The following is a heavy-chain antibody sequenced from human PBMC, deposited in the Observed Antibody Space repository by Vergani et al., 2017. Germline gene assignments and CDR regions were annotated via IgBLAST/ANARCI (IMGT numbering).Heavy chain of an antibody. V-gene: IGHV4-39*01. J-gene: IGHJ4*02. Sequence: QLHLQESGPGLVKPSETLSLPCTVSGGPITSSSYYWGWTRHPPGKGLEWIGNIYHSGGAYYNPSLKGRVTISVDTSKNQFSLEVTSVTAADTAIYFCARTESFILRYFHWALWGQGTLVTVSS. CDR3: ARTESFILRYFHWAL. D-gene: IGHD3-9*01. CDR2: IYHSGGA. CDR1: GGPITSSSYY.